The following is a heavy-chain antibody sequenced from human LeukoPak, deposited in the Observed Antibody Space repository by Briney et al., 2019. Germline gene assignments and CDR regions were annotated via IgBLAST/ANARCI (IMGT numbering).Heavy chain of an antibody. V-gene: IGHV3-48*03. CDR1: GFTFSSHD. Sequence: GESLRLSCAASGFTFSSHDMNWVRQAPGKGLEWVSYISSSAATIDYADSVQGRFTISRDNAKNSLFLQMNSLRAEDTGVYYCARDRGNSAYGAWFDSWGQGTLVTVSS. CDR3: ARDRGNSAYGAWFDS. CDR2: ISSSAATI. D-gene: IGHD5-12*01. J-gene: IGHJ5*01.